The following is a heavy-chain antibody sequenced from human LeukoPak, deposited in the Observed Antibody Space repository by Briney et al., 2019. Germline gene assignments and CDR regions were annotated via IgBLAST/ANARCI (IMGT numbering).Heavy chain of an antibody. CDR1: GFTFSSYS. V-gene: IGHV3-48*02. D-gene: IGHD6-6*01. CDR3: ARDRDSSFDY. J-gene: IGHJ4*02. CDR2: IAGSTI. Sequence: GGSLRLSCAASGFTFSSYSMNWVRQAPGKGLQWVSYIAGSTIYYADSVKGRFTISRDNARNSLYLQMNSLRDDDTAVYYCARDRDSSFDYWGQRTLVTVSS.